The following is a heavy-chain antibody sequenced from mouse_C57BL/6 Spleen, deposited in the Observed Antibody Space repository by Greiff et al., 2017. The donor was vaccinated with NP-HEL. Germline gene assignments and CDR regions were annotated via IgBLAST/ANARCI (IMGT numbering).Heavy chain of an antibody. V-gene: IGHV1-82*01. D-gene: IGHD3-3*01. CDR3: ARGLGFDY. Sequence: QVQLQQSGPELEKPGASVKISCKASGYAFSSSWMNWVKQRPGKGLEWIGRIYPGDGDTNYNGKFKGKATLTADKSSSTAYMQLSSLTSEDSAVYFCARGLGFDYWGQGTTLTVSS. J-gene: IGHJ2*01. CDR1: GYAFSSSW. CDR2: IYPGDGDT.